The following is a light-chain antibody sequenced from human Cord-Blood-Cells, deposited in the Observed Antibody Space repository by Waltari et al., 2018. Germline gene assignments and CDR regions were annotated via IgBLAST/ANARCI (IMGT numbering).Light chain of an antibody. CDR1: NIGSKS. CDR2: YDS. J-gene: IGLJ2*01. V-gene: IGLV3-21*04. Sequence: SYVLTQPPSVSVAPGKTARITCGGNNIGSKSVHWYQQKPGQAPVLVIYYDSDRPSGIPERFSCSNAGTTATLTISRVEAGDEADYYCQVWDSSSDHVVFGGGTKLTVL. CDR3: QVWDSSSDHVV.